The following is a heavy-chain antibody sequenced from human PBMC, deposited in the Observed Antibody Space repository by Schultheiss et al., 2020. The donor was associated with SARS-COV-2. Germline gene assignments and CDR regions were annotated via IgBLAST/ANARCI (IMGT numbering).Heavy chain of an antibody. Sequence: GGSLRLSCAASGFTFSNSDMNWVRQAPGKGLEWVAVISYDGSNKYYADSVKGRFTISRDNSKNTLYLQMNSLRAEDTAVYYCARDSLDYYDSTEAFDIWGQGTMVTVSS. V-gene: IGHV3-30*03. D-gene: IGHD3-22*01. CDR2: ISYDGSNK. CDR1: GFTFSNSD. CDR3: ARDSLDYYDSTEAFDI. J-gene: IGHJ3*02.